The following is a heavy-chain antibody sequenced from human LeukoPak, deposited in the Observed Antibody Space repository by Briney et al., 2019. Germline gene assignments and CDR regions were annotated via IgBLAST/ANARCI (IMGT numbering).Heavy chain of an antibody. V-gene: IGHV3-23*01. Sequence: GGSLRLSCVASGFSFSDSVMSWVRQPPGKGLEWVSAVSGDGAVTYYAASVRGRFTISRDNSKNTLYLQMNSLRAEDTAVYYCARDRDTAMVTPYYYGMDVWGQGTTVTVSS. CDR1: GFSFSDSV. CDR3: ARDRDTAMVTPYYYGMDV. J-gene: IGHJ6*02. CDR2: VSGDGAVT. D-gene: IGHD5-18*01.